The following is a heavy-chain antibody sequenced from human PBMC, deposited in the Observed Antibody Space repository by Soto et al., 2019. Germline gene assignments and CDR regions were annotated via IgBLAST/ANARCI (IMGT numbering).Heavy chain of an antibody. Sequence: QVQLQESGPGLVKPSETLSLTCTVSGVSIITSYWSWIRQPPGKGPEWIGYIYYTGSTRYNPSLKGRVTISVDTSKRQFSLNLSSVTAADTAVYYCARAELGSGIGYSYHYMDVWGKGTTVTVSS. J-gene: IGHJ6*03. CDR1: GVSIITSY. CDR3: ARAELGSGIGYSYHYMDV. D-gene: IGHD1-26*01. V-gene: IGHV4-59*01. CDR2: IYYTGST.